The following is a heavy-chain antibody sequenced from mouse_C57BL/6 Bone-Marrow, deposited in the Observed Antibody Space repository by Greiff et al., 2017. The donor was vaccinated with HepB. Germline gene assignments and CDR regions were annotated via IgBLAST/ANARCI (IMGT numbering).Heavy chain of an antibody. V-gene: IGHV6-3*01. CDR2: IRLKSDNYAT. Sequence: EVKLMESGGGLVQPGGSMKLSCVASGFTFSNYWMNWVRQSPEKGLEWVAQIRLKSDNYATHYAESVKGRFTISRDDSKSSVYLQMNNLRAEDTGIYYCSLPGDWYFDVWGTGTTVTVSS. CDR3: SLPGDWYFDV. CDR1: GFTFSNYW. D-gene: IGHD5-5*01. J-gene: IGHJ1*03.